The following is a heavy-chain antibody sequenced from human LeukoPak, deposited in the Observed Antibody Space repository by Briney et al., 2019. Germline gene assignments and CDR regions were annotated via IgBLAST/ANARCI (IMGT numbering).Heavy chain of an antibody. Sequence: SETLSLTCTVSGGSISSGDYYWSWIRQPPGKGLEWIGYIYYSGSTYYNPSLKSRATISVDTSKNQFSLKLSSVTAADTAVYYCARESLLNSLDYWGQGTLVTVSS. J-gene: IGHJ4*02. V-gene: IGHV4-30-4*01. CDR1: GGSISSGDYY. D-gene: IGHD4-23*01. CDR3: ARESLLNSLDY. CDR2: IYYSGST.